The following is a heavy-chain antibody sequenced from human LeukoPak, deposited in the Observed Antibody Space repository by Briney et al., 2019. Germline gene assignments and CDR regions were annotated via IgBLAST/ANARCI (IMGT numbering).Heavy chain of an antibody. V-gene: IGHV3-11*04. D-gene: IGHD6-19*01. CDR3: ARDGTYSSGWNNPDYFDY. J-gene: IGHJ4*02. Sequence: TGGSLRLSCAASGFTFSDYYMSWIRQAPGKGLEWVSYISSSGSTIYYADSVKGRFTISRDNSKNTLYLQMNSLRAEDTAVYYCARDGTYSSGWNNPDYFDYWGQGTLVTVSS. CDR1: GFTFSDYY. CDR2: ISSSGSTI.